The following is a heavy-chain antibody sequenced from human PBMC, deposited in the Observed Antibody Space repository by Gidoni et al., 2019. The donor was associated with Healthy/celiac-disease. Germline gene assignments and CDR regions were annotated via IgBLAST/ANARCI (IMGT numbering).Heavy chain of an antibody. CDR3: TTPYYYDSSGYYYVNYMDV. CDR1: GFTFSNAW. CDR2: IKSKTDGGTT. D-gene: IGHD3-22*01. Sequence: EVQLVESGGGLVKPGGSLRLSCAASGFTFSNAWMSWVRQAPGKGLEWVGRIKSKTDGGTTDYAAPVKGRFTISRDDSKNTLYLQMNSLKTEDTAVYYCTTPYYYDSSGYYYVNYMDVWGKGTTVTVSS. V-gene: IGHV3-15*01. J-gene: IGHJ6*03.